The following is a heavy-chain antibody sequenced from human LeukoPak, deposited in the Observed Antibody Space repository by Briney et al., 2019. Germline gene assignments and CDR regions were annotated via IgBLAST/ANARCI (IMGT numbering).Heavy chain of an antibody. CDR1: GFTFSSYS. Sequence: PGGSLRLSCAASGFTFSSYSMNWVRQAPGKGREWGSAISSNRSYIYYADSVKGRFTISRDNAKNSLYGQMDSLRAEDTAVYYCAREPPVVVVAADDNWFGPWGQGTLVTVSS. CDR2: ISSNRSYI. V-gene: IGHV3-21*01. CDR3: AREPPVVVVAADDNWFGP. D-gene: IGHD2-15*01. J-gene: IGHJ5*02.